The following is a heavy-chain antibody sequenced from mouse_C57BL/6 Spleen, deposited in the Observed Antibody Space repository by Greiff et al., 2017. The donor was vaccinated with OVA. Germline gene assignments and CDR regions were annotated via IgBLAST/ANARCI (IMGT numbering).Heavy chain of an antibody. CDR2: FYPGSGSI. D-gene: IGHD2-3*01. CDR3: ARHEEGALYDGYYYDY. Sequence: QVQLKESGAELVKPGASVKLSCKASGYTFTEYTIHWVKQRSGQGLEWIGWFYPGSGSIKYNEKFKDKATLTADKSSSTVYMELSRLTSEDSAVYFCARHEEGALYDGYYYDYWGQGTTLTVSS. J-gene: IGHJ2*01. CDR1: GYTFTEYT. V-gene: IGHV1-62-2*01.